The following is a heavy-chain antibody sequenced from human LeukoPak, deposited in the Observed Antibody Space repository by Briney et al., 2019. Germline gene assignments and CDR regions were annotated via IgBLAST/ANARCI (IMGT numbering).Heavy chain of an antibody. J-gene: IGHJ4*02. V-gene: IGHV3-30*18. Sequence: PGGSLGLSCEGSGFTFSRHGMHWVRQAPGKGLEWVAVISNEGNYKYYGDSVKGRFAISRDNFKNTTYLQMNYLRPEDTAVYFCAKGGHYLFDYWGQGALVTVSS. CDR2: ISNEGNYK. D-gene: IGHD3-10*01. CDR3: AKGGHYLFDY. CDR1: GFTFSRHG.